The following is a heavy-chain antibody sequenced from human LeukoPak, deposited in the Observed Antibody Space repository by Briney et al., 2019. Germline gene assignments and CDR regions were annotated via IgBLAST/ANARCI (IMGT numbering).Heavy chain of an antibody. V-gene: IGHV4-59*01. CDR1: GDFITAYY. J-gene: IGHJ4*02. Sequence: SETLSLTCTVSGDFITAYYWSWIWQPPGKGLEWIGYVYYSGSTEYNPSLRSRVTISLEMSKHQFSLNLTSVTAADTAVYYCATNTGTVFDYWGQGALVTVSS. D-gene: IGHD7-27*01. CDR2: VYYSGST. CDR3: ATNTGTVFDY.